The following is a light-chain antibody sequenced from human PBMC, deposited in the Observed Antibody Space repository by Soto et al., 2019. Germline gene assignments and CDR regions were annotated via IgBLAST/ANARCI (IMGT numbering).Light chain of an antibody. CDR2: EVS. CDR1: SSDVGRWNY. J-gene: IGLJ1*01. V-gene: IGLV2-14*01. CDR3: GSFTSSSTLDV. Sequence: QSVLTQPASVAGSPGQSITITCTGTSSDVGRWNYVSWYQQHPGKAPKLMIYEVSNRPSGVSSRFSGSKSGYTASLTISGLQAEDEADYYCGSFTSSSTLDVFGTGTKVTVL.